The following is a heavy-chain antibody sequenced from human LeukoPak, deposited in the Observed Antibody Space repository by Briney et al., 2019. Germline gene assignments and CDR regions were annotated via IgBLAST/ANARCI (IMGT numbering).Heavy chain of an antibody. CDR2: IRSKAYGGTT. D-gene: IGHD3-22*01. CDR3: TRLATYYYESRGCY. J-gene: IGHJ4*02. Sequence: GGPLRLSCTASGFTFGDYAMSWFRQAPGKGLEWVGFIRSKAYGGTTEYAASVKGRFTISRDDSKSIAYLQMNSLKTEDTAVYYCTRLATYYYESRGCYWGQGTLVTVSS. V-gene: IGHV3-49*03. CDR1: GFTFGDYA.